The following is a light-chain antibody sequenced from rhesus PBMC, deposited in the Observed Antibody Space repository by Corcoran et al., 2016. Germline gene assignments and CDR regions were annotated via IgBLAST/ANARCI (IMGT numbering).Light chain of an antibody. CDR2: YAS. CDR3: QQYQYLPVT. CDR1: QDITNS. J-gene: IGKJ4*01. Sequence: DIQMTQSPSSLSASVGDRVTITCRASQDITNSLAWYQLKPGKAPKPLFYYASSLETGVPSMFSGGRSGTEYTLTITSLQPEDIATYYCQQYQYLPVTFGGGTNVEL. V-gene: IGKV1-66*01.